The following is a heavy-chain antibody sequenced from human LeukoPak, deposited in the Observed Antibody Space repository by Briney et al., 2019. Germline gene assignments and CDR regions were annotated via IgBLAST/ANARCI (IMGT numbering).Heavy chain of an antibody. CDR2: IYYTGST. V-gene: IGHV4-59*01. J-gene: IGHJ5*02. D-gene: IGHD3-10*01. Sequence: SETLSLTCTVSGGSISAYYWTWIRQPPGKGLEWIGYIYYTGSTNYNPSLKSRVTISVDTSKNRFSLKLSSVTAADTAVYYCATYGSGNYYMFDPWVQGTLVTVSS. CDR1: GGSISAYY. CDR3: ATYGSGNYYMFDP.